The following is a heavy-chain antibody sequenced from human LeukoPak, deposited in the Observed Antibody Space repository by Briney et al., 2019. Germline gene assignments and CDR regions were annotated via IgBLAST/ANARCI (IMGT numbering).Heavy chain of an antibody. CDR2: IIPIFGTA. D-gene: IGHD5-24*01. Sequence: SVKVSCRASGGTFSSYAISWVRQAPGQGLEWMGGIIPIFGTANYAQKFQGRVTITADESTSTAYMELSSLRSEDTAVYYCARVTPMSTQAMATDYWGQGTLVTVSS. CDR3: ARVTPMSTQAMATDY. V-gene: IGHV1-69*13. CDR1: GGTFSSYA. J-gene: IGHJ4*02.